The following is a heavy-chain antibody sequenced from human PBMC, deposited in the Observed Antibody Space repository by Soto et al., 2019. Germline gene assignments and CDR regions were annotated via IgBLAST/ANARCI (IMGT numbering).Heavy chain of an antibody. CDR2: ISYDGSNK. CDR1: GFTFSSYG. CDR3: ATQLVVAAPAGGGFDY. V-gene: IGHV3-30*03. Sequence: QVQLVESGGGVVQPGRSLRLSCAASGFTFSSYGMHWVRQAPGKGLEWVAVISYDGSNKYYADSVKARFTISRDNSKNTLYLQMNSLRAEDTAVYYCATQLVVAAPAGGGFDYWGQGTLVTVSS. D-gene: IGHD2-15*01. J-gene: IGHJ4*02.